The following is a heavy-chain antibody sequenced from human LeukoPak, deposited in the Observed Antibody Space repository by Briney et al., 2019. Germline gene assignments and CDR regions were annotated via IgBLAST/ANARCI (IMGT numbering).Heavy chain of an antibody. Sequence: GGSLRLSCAASGFTFSSYGMHWVRQAPGKGLEWVAVIWYDGSNKYYADSVKGRFTISRDNSKNTPYLQMNSLRAEDTAVYYCARGPYYYYYGMDVWGQGTTVTVSS. J-gene: IGHJ6*02. CDR3: ARGPYYYYYGMDV. V-gene: IGHV3-33*01. CDR1: GFTFSSYG. CDR2: IWYDGSNK.